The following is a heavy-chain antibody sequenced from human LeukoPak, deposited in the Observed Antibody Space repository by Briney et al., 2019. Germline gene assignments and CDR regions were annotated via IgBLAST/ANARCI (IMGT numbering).Heavy chain of an antibody. J-gene: IGHJ4*02. CDR1: GYTFTSYG. CDR3: ARDSLGSYSSPDN. D-gene: IGHD1-26*01. Sequence: ASVTVSCMASGYTFTSYGITWVRQAPGQGLEWMGWISAYNGNTNYAQTLQGRVTMTTDTSTSTAYMEVRSLRSDDTAVYYCARDSLGSYSSPDNWGQGTLVTVSS. V-gene: IGHV1-18*01. CDR2: ISAYNGNT.